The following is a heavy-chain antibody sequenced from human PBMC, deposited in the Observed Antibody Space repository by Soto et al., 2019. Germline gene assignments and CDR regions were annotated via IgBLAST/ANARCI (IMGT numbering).Heavy chain of an antibody. V-gene: IGHV4-39*01. J-gene: IGHJ4*02. D-gene: IGHD4-17*01. CDR3: VRQVGDYYFDQ. Sequence: QLHLQESGPGLVKASETLSLTCTVSGGSMRSTNYYWGWIRQPPGKGLEWIGNVFFNGITFYKPSLESRVSISVATSKSQFSLRLNSGTAADTAVDYCVRQVGDYYFDQWGQGTLVTVSS. CDR2: VFFNGIT. CDR1: GGSMRSTNYY.